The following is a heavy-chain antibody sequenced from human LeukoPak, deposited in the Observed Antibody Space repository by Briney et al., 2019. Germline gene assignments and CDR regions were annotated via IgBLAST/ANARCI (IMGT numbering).Heavy chain of an antibody. CDR2: INGRGTYI. V-gene: IGHV3-11*06. D-gene: IGHD1-1*01. CDR3: ARSGREATEIDY. CDR1: GFTFSDYF. J-gene: IGHJ4*02. Sequence: KPGGSLRLSCAASGFTFSDYFMSWVRQAPGKGLEWLSYINGRGTYIDYAESLKGRITISRDNARNSLYLQMNSLRVEDTAVYYCARSGREATEIDYWGQGTLVTVSS.